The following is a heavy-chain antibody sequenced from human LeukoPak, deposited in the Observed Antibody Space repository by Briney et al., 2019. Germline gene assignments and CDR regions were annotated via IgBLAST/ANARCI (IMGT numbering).Heavy chain of an antibody. Sequence: PSETLSLTCTVSGGSISDYSWSWIRQPPGKGLEWIGNIYYSGSANHNPSLKSRATISRDTSKNQFSLKLTSVTTADTAVYYCARAGGVKTAALDLDYWGQGTLVTVSS. D-gene: IGHD6-25*01. CDR2: IYYSGSA. V-gene: IGHV4-59*01. CDR1: GGSISDYS. J-gene: IGHJ4*02. CDR3: ARAGGVKTAALDLDY.